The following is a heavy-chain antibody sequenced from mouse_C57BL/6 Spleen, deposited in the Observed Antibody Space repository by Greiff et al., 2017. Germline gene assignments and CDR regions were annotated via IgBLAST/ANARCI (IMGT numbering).Heavy chain of an antibody. CDR2: IYPGSGNT. J-gene: IGHJ1*03. V-gene: IGHV1-66*01. Sequence: QVQLQQSGPELVKPGASVKISCKASGYSFTSYYIHWVKQRPGQGLEWIGWIYPGSGNTKYNEKFKGKATLTADTSSSTAYMQLSSLTSADSAVYYCASVTTAGATHWYFDVWGTGTTVTVSS. CDR3: ASVTTAGATHWYFDV. CDR1: GYSFTSYY. D-gene: IGHD1-1*01.